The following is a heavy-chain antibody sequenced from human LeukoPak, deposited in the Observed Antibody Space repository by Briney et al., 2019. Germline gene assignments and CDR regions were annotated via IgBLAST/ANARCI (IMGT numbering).Heavy chain of an antibody. CDR2: IRGSGGGT. D-gene: IGHD4-17*01. Sequence: PGWSLRLSCEASRLTFSNYALIWVRQPPGKGLEWVSAIRGSGGGTQYADAVKGRFTISRDNSKNTLFLHMNSLRAEDTAVYYCAKDPNGDYVGAFDFWGQGTVVTVSS. CDR1: RLTFSNYA. V-gene: IGHV3-23*01. J-gene: IGHJ3*01. CDR3: AKDPNGDYVGAFDF.